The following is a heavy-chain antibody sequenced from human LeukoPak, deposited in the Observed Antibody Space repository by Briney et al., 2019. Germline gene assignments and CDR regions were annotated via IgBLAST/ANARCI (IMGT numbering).Heavy chain of an antibody. CDR1: GFTFSSYG. Sequence: GGSLRLSCAASGFTFSSYGMHWVRQAPGKGLEWVAVISYDGSNKYYADSVKGRFTISRDNVKNTLYLHMNSLKSEDTALYYCARSPGLGDYGFDHWGQGSLVIVSS. CDR3: ARSPGLGDYGFDH. CDR2: ISYDGSNK. D-gene: IGHD4-17*01. J-gene: IGHJ4*02. V-gene: IGHV3-30*03.